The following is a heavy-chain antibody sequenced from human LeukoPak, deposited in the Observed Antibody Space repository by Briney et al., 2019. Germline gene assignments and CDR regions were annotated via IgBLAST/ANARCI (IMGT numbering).Heavy chain of an antibody. J-gene: IGHJ4*02. CDR3: AREGQWYSSGWYRVGFDY. Sequence: PSETLSFTCTVSGGSISSYYWSWIRQPPGKGLEWIGYMYYSGSTNYNPSLKSRVTISVDTSKNQFSLKLSSVTAADTAVYYCAREGQWYSSGWYRVGFDYWGQGTLVTVSS. V-gene: IGHV4-59*01. D-gene: IGHD6-19*01. CDR2: MYYSGST. CDR1: GGSISSYY.